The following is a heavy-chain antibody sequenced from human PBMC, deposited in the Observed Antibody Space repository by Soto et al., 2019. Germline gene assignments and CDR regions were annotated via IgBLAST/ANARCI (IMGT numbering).Heavy chain of an antibody. V-gene: IGHV3-23*01. D-gene: IGHD4-17*01. CDR2: ISATAGDT. CDR1: GFTFSTYA. Sequence: SLRLSCAASGFTFSTYAMSWVRQAPGKGLEWVSAISATAGDTYYADSVRGRFTISRDNSRNALYLQMNSLRVEDTAVYYCAHPRGYGVFDAYDIWGQGTMVTVSS. CDR3: AHPRGYGVFDAYDI. J-gene: IGHJ3*02.